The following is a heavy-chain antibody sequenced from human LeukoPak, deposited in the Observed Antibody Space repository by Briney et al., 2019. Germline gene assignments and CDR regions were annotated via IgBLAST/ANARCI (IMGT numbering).Heavy chain of an antibody. CDR3: ANTHYGDYSPSDSRFYYDGMDV. CDR2: ISGAGGST. Sequence: GGSLRLSCAASGFTFSSYAMNWVRQAPGKGLEWVSGISGAGGSTFYADSVRGRFNISRDNSKNTLYLQINSLSAEDTAVYSCANTHYGDYSPSDSRFYYDGMDVWGQGTTVTVSS. CDR1: GFTFSSYA. D-gene: IGHD4-17*01. J-gene: IGHJ6*02. V-gene: IGHV3-23*01.